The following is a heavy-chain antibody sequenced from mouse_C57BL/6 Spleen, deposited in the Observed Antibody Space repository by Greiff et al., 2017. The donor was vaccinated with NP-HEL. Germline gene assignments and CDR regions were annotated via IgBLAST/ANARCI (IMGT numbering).Heavy chain of an antibody. CDR2: ISYDGSN. CDR3: ARAHYDYPAWFAY. CDR1: GYSITSGYY. D-gene: IGHD2-4*01. V-gene: IGHV3-6*01. Sequence: EVQLQESGPGLVKPSQSLSLTCSVTGYSITSGYYWNWIRQFPGNKLEWMGYISYDGSNNYNPSLKNRISITRDTSKNQFFLRLNSVTTEDTATYYGARAHYDYPAWFAYWGQGTLVTVSA. J-gene: IGHJ3*01.